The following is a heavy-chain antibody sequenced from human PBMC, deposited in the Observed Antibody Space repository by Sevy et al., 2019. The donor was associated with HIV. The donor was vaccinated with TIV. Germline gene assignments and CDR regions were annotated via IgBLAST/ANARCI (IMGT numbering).Heavy chain of an antibody. CDR3: AGGNDFDI. J-gene: IGHJ3*02. V-gene: IGHV4-59*12. Sequence: SETLSLTCTVSGGSINSDHWNWIRQPPGKGLEWIGYVYYTGGTNYNPSLKNRLTISVDRTKNQSSLKLTSVTAADTAVYYCAGGNDFDIWGQGTMVTASS. CDR1: GGSINSDH. CDR2: VYYTGGT.